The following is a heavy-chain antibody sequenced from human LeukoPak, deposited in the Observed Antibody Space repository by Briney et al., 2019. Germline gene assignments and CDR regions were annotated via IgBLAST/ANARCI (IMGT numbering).Heavy chain of an antibody. CDR3: ATWEGYSYDHGRYDY. Sequence: KPSETLSLTCAVYGGSFSGYYWSWIRQPPGKGLEWIGEINHSGSTNYNPSLKSRVTISVDTSKNQFSLKLSSVTAADTAVYYCATWEGYSYDHGRYDYWGQGTLVTVSS. J-gene: IGHJ4*02. CDR1: GGSFSGYY. V-gene: IGHV4-34*01. CDR2: INHSGST. D-gene: IGHD5-18*01.